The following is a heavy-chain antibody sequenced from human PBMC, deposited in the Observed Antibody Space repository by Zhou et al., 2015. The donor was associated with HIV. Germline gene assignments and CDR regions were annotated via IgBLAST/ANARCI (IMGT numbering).Heavy chain of an antibody. CDR3: TVGYCSHSSCYPPAP. CDR1: GFTFSGAW. J-gene: IGHJ5*02. CDR2: IKSKADGATT. V-gene: IGHV3-15*01. Sequence: EVHLVQSGGGLVKPGGSLGLSCGVSGFTFSGAWMSWVRQAPGKGLEWVGRIKSKADGATTDYAPPVKGRFTISRDDSKNMLYLQMNSLKTEDTAVYFCTVGYCSHSSCYPPAPWGQGTLVIVSS. D-gene: IGHD2-2*01.